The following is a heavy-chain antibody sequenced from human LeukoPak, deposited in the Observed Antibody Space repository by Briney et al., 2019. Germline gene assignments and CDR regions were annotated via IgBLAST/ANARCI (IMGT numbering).Heavy chain of an antibody. CDR3: AKAYCSGGSCYRDAFDI. D-gene: IGHD2-15*01. V-gene: IGHV3-30-3*01. Sequence: PGGSLRLSCAASGFTFSSYAMHWVRQAPGKGLEWVAVISYDGSNKYYADSVKGRFTISRDNAKNSLYLQMNSLRAEDTALYYCAKAYCSGGSCYRDAFDIWGQGTMVTVSS. CDR1: GFTFSSYA. J-gene: IGHJ3*02. CDR2: ISYDGSNK.